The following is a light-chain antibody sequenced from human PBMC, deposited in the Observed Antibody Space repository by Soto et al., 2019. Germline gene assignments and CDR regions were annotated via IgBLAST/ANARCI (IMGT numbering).Light chain of an antibody. CDR3: FSYAGSTYV. CDR1: SSDVGSYNF. Sequence: QSVLTQPASVSGSPGQSITISCTGTSSDVGSYNFVSWYQQYPGKVPKLVIYEGTKRPSGVSNRFSGSKSGNMASLTISGLQAEDEADYYCFSYAGSTYVFGTGTKVTVL. J-gene: IGLJ1*01. V-gene: IGLV2-23*01. CDR2: EGT.